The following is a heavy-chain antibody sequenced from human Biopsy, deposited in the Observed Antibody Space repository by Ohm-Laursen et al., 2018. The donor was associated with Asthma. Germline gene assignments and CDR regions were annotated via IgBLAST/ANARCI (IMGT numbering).Heavy chain of an antibody. CDR2: ISPIFGTT. CDR3: ARASYDILTGYYNCFDI. Sequence: ASVKVSCNASGGMFGNYAISWVRQAPGLGLEWMGGISPIFGTTNYAQRFQGRVTITADESTSTAYMELSSLRSEDTAVYYCARASYDILTGYYNCFDIWGQGTLVTVSS. D-gene: IGHD3-9*01. J-gene: IGHJ4*01. V-gene: IGHV1-69*13. CDR1: GGMFGNYA.